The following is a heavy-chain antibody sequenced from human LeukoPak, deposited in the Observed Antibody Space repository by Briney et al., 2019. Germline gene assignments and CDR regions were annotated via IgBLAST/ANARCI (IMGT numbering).Heavy chain of an antibody. CDR1: GFTFSSCW. CDR2: IKEDGSKK. J-gene: IGHJ4*02. CDR3: AREGYYGSGSPPSLYFDY. D-gene: IGHD3-10*01. V-gene: IGHV3-7*01. Sequence: GGSLRLSCAASGFTFSSCWMTWVRQAPGKGLEWVANIKEDGSKKNYVDSVKGRFTISRDNSRSTLYLQMNSLRPEDTAIYYCAREGYYGSGSPPSLYFDYWGQGTLVTVSS.